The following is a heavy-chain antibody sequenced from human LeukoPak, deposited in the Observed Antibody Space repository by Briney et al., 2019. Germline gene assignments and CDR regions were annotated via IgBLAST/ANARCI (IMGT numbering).Heavy chain of an antibody. J-gene: IGHJ4*02. CDR3: ARLRPPNWGPNNLGYFDY. V-gene: IGHV4-4*07. D-gene: IGHD7-27*01. CDR1: GGSISSYY. Sequence: SETLSLTCTVSGGSISSYYWSWIRQPAGKGLEWIGRIYTSGSTNYNPSLKSRVTMSVDASKNQFSLKLSSVTAADTAMYYCARLRPPNWGPNNLGYFDYWGPGTLVSVSS. CDR2: IYTSGST.